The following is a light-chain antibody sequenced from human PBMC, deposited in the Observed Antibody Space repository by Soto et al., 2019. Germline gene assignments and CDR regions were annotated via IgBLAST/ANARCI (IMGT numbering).Light chain of an antibody. J-gene: IGKJ1*01. Sequence: EIVLTQSPGTLSLSPGERATLSCRASQSVSSNYLAWYQQKPGQAPRLLIYDASTRATGVPDRFSGSGSGTDFTLTISRLEPEDFAVYYCQQCATSPETFGQGTKVEVE. V-gene: IGKV3-20*01. CDR2: DAS. CDR1: QSVSSNY. CDR3: QQCATSPET.